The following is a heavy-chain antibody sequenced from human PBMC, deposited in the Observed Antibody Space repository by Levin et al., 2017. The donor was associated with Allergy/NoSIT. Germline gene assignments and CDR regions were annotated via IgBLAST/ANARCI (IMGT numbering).Heavy chain of an antibody. Sequence: KHGESLKISCQGPGDIFSTYWIGWVRHLPGKGLEWMGIIYVGDSDTKYSPSFQGQVTFSADRSINTAYLQWGSLKASDTATYYCGALNSGAFAFWGQGTRVTVSS. V-gene: IGHV5-51*01. D-gene: IGHD3-10*01. CDR1: GDIFSTYW. CDR2: IYVGDSDT. J-gene: IGHJ3*01. CDR3: GALNSGAFAF.